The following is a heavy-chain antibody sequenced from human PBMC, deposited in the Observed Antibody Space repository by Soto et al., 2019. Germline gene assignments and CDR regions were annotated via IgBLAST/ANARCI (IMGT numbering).Heavy chain of an antibody. CDR2: ISAYNGDT. CDR3: ARHSHRRVISALDI. Sequence: QGLLAQSGTEVKKPGASVKVACKASGYLFTSNSISWVRQAPGQGLECLGWISAYNGDTKYAQRLQGRVTMTTDTSTSTAYLELRSLRSDDTAVYYCARHSHRRVISALDIWGQGTMVIVSS. D-gene: IGHD3-3*02. CDR1: GYLFTSNS. V-gene: IGHV1-18*04. J-gene: IGHJ3*02.